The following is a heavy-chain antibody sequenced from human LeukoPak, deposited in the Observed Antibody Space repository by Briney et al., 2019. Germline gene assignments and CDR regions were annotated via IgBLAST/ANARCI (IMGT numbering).Heavy chain of an antibody. CDR3: ARDDSGGYAGDY. CDR2: ISYDGSNK. CDR1: GFTFSSYA. J-gene: IGHJ4*02. V-gene: IGHV3-30-3*01. Sequence: GGSLRLSCAASGFTFSSYAMHWVRQAPGKGLEWVAVISYDGSNKYYADSVKGRFTISRDNSKNTLYLQMNSLRAEDTAVYYWARDDSGGYAGDYWGQGTLVTGSS. D-gene: IGHD1-26*01.